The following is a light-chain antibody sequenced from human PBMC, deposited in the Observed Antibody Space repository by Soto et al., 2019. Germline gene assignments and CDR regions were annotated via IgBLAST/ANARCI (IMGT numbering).Light chain of an antibody. V-gene: IGLV1-44*01. Sequence: VLTQPPSASGTPGQRVTISCSGSSSNIGSNTVNWYQQLPGTAPKLLIYSNNQRPSGVPDRFSGSKSGTSASLAISGLQSEDEADYYCAAWDDSLNAFYVFGTGTKVTVL. CDR1: SSNIGSNT. J-gene: IGLJ1*01. CDR3: AAWDDSLNAFYV. CDR2: SNN.